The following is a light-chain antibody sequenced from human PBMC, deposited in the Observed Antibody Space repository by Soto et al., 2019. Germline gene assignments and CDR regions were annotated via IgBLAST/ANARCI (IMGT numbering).Light chain of an antibody. CDR2: KAS. CDR1: QTISSW. CDR3: QHYNSYSQA. Sequence: DVQMTQSPSTLSGSVGVRVTITCRACQTISSWLAWYQQKPGKAPKLLIYKASTLKSGDPSRFSASGSGTECTLTISSLQPDHCATYYCQHYNSYSQAVGQGTKVDSK. J-gene: IGKJ1*01. V-gene: IGKV1-5*03.